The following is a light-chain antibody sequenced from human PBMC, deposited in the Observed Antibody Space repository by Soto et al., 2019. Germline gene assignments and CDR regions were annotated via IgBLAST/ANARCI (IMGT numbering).Light chain of an antibody. CDR2: AAS. CDR1: ETISSNY. Sequence: DIQMTQSPSSLSASVGDRVSITCRASETISSNYLNWYQQKPGKAPKLLVYAASILHAGVPSRFTGSGFDTDFTLTFSSLKPEDFAMYYCQQSFDTPYTFGQGTKVEI. V-gene: IGKV1-39*01. CDR3: QQSFDTPYT. J-gene: IGKJ2*01.